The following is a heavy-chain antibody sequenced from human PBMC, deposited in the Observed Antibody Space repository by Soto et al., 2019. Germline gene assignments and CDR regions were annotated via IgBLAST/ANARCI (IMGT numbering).Heavy chain of an antibody. D-gene: IGHD5-18*01. CDR3: AKDRGYSYGYYPGYYYYYGMDV. CDR2: ISYDGSNK. Sequence: GGSLRLSCAASGFTFSSYGMHWVRQAPGKGLEWVAVISYDGSNKYYADSVKGRFTISRDNSKNTLYLQMNSLRAEDTAVYYCAKDRGYSYGYYPGYYYYYGMDVWGQGTTVTVSS. V-gene: IGHV3-30*18. J-gene: IGHJ6*02. CDR1: GFTFSSYG.